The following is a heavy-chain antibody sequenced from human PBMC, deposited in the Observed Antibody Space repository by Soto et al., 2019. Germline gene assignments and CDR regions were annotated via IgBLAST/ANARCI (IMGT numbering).Heavy chain of an antibody. D-gene: IGHD5-12*01. CDR1: GFSFSYYG. CDR3: ANGGSVDI. J-gene: IGHJ4*02. Sequence: QVQLVESGGSVVQPGGSRRLSCAASGFSFSYYGLHWVRQAPGKGLEWLALITHDGHNRYYADSVKGRFTISRDNSKNTIFLQMNSLKSEDTAVYDFANGGSVDIWGQGTPVTVSS. CDR2: ITHDGHNR. V-gene: IGHV3-30*18.